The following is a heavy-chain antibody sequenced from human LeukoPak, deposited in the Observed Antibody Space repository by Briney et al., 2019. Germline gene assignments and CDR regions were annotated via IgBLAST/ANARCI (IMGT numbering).Heavy chain of an antibody. CDR3: TTDYYYDSSGSYYTIDY. J-gene: IGHJ4*02. V-gene: IGHV1-24*01. Sequence: ASVKVSCKVSGYTLTELSMHWVRQAPGKGLEWMGGFDPEDGETFYAQKFQGRVTMTKDTSTDTAYMEPSSLRSEDTAVYYCTTDYYYDSSGSYYTIDYWGQGTLVTVSS. D-gene: IGHD3-22*01. CDR2: FDPEDGET. CDR1: GYTLTELS.